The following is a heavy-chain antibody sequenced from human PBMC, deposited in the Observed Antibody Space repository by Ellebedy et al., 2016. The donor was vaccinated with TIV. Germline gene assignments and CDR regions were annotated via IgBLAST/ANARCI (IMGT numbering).Heavy chain of an antibody. V-gene: IGHV1-46*01. D-gene: IGHD3-10*01. CDR2: INPSGGST. Sequence: ASVKVSCKASGYTFTSYGISWVRQAPGQGLEWMGIINPSGGSTRYAQKFQGRVTMTRDTSTSTVYMELSSLRSEDTAVYYCARERVRYGSGRNYYYYYGMDVWGQGTTVTVSS. CDR3: ARERVRYGSGRNYYYYYGMDV. CDR1: GYTFTSYG. J-gene: IGHJ6*02.